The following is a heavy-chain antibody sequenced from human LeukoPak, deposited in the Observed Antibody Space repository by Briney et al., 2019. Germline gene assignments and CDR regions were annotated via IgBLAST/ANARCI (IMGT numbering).Heavy chain of an antibody. D-gene: IGHD6-19*01. CDR3: ARRKTADASIDF. CDR2: IFYSGSN. CDR1: GGSIIGDW. J-gene: IGHJ4*02. V-gene: IGHV4-59*08. Sequence: SETLTLTCTGSGGSIIGDWWSWIRQPPGKGLEWIGDIFYSGSNKYNPSLKSRLSISLDTSKNQFSLKLSSVTAADTAMYYCARRKTADASIDFWGQGTLVIASS.